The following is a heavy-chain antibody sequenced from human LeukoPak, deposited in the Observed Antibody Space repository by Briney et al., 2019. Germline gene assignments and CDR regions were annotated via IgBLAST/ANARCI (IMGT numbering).Heavy chain of an antibody. V-gene: IGHV4-39*07. CDR2: IYYSGST. Sequence: SETLSLTCTVSGGSISSSSYYWGWIRQPPGKGLEWIGSIYYSGSTYYNPSLKSRVTISVDTSMNQFSLKLSSVTAADTAVYYCATDGSGSYYPHYYMDVWGKGTTVTVSS. CDR1: GGSISSSSYY. CDR3: ATDGSGSYYPHYYMDV. J-gene: IGHJ6*03. D-gene: IGHD3-10*01.